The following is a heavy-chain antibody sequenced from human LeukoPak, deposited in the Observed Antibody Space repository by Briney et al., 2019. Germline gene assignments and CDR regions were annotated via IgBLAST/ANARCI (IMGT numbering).Heavy chain of an antibody. V-gene: IGHV3-30*18. CDR3: AKDSRRGYYYDTVGDY. J-gene: IGHJ4*02. CDR2: ISYDGSNK. D-gene: IGHD3-22*01. Sequence: GRSLRLSCAASGFTFSSYGMHWVRQAPGKGLEWVAVISYDGSNKYYADSVKGRFTISRDNSKNTLYLQMNSLRAEDTAVYYCAKDSRRGYYYDTVGDYWGQGTLVTVSS. CDR1: GFTFSSYG.